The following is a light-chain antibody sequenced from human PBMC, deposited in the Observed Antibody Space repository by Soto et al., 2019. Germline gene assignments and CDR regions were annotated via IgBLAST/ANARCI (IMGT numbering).Light chain of an antibody. Sequence: EVVLTQSPGTLSLSPGERATLSCRASQSVSNNYLAWYQQKSGQSPQLLLFCSTDRAAGIPDRFSGSGSGTDFTLTISRLEPEDFAVYYCQQYGSSPPYTFGQGTKLELK. J-gene: IGKJ2*01. CDR3: QQYGSSPPYT. CDR1: QSVSNNY. V-gene: IGKV3-20*01. CDR2: CST.